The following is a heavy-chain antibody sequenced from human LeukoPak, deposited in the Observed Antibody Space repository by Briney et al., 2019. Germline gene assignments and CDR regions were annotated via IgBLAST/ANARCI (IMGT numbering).Heavy chain of an antibody. V-gene: IGHV3-20*04. J-gene: IGHJ4*02. CDR2: INWNGGST. D-gene: IGHD7-27*01. Sequence: RPGGSLRLSCAASGFTFSSYSMTWVRQAPGKGLEWVSGINWNGGSTGYADSVKGRFTISRDNAKNSLSLQMNSLRAEDTALYYCARGINWVDYWVQGILVTVSS. CDR1: GFTFSSYS. CDR3: ARGINWVDY.